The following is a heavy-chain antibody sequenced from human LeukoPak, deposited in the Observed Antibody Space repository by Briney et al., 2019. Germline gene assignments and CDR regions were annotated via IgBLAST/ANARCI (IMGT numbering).Heavy chain of an antibody. CDR3: ARDRPNYYGSDGHYYRRDGDY. CDR2: ITSRDGTT. V-gene: IGHV3-23*01. CDR1: GFTFSIYD. Sequence: GGSLRLSCAASGFTFSIYDMSWVRQTPGKGLEWVSSITSRDGTTYYADSVKGRFTISRDNSENTLYLQMNSLRAEDSVLYYCARDRPNYYGSDGHYYRRDGDYWGQGTLVTVSS. J-gene: IGHJ4*02. D-gene: IGHD3-22*01.